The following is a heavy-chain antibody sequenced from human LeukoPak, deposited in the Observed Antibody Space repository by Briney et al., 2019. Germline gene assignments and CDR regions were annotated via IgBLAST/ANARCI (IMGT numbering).Heavy chain of an antibody. CDR3: AKVPYSGSYWYFQH. D-gene: IGHD1-26*01. Sequence: GGSLRLSCAASGFTFSNYAMSWVRQAPGKGLEWVSAISGSASSTYYADSVKGRFTISRDNSKNTLYLQMNSLRAEDTAVYYCAKVPYSGSYWYFQHWGQGTLVTVSS. V-gene: IGHV3-23*01. J-gene: IGHJ1*01. CDR1: GFTFSNYA. CDR2: ISGSASST.